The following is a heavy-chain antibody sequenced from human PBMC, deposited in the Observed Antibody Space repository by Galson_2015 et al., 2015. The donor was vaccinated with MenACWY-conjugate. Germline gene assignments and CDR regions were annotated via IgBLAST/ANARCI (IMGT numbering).Heavy chain of an antibody. CDR1: GFTFSNYW. CDR2: IDNDGNRI. D-gene: IGHD1-26*01. CDR3: SRGGEAKLIIVGGISDI. J-gene: IGHJ3*02. Sequence: SLRLSCAASGFTFSNYWMHWVRQGPGKGLEWLSRIDNDGNRITYADSVKGRFTISRDNAKNTLYLQIISVRADDTTVYYCSRGGEAKLIIVGGISDIWGQGTTVTVSS. V-gene: IGHV3-74*01.